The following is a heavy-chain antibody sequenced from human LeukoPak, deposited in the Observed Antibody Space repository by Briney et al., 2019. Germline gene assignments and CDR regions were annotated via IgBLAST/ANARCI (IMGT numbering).Heavy chain of an antibody. J-gene: IGHJ6*03. V-gene: IGHV1-8*01. CDR3: ARDSMVRGVITPMDV. CDR2: MNPNSGNT. D-gene: IGHD3-10*01. CDR1: GYTFTSYD. Sequence: ASVKVSCKASGYTFTSYDINWVRQATGQGLEWMGWMNPNSGNTGYAQKFQGRVTMTTDTSTSTAYMELRSLRSDDTAVYYCARDSMVRGVITPMDVWGKGTTVTISS.